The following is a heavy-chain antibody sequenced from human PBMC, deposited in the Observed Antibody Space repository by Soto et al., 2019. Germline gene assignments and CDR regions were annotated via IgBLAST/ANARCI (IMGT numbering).Heavy chain of an antibody. D-gene: IGHD6-13*01. Sequence: EVQLVESGGGLVQPGGSLRLSCAASGFTFSSYSMTWVRQAPGKGLEWVSYISSSSSTIYYADSVKGRFTISRDNAKNSLYLQMNSLRAEDTAVYYCAREGSSWRQGPYGMDVWGQGTTVTVSS. J-gene: IGHJ6*02. CDR3: AREGSSWRQGPYGMDV. CDR1: GFTFSSYS. CDR2: ISSSSSTI. V-gene: IGHV3-48*01.